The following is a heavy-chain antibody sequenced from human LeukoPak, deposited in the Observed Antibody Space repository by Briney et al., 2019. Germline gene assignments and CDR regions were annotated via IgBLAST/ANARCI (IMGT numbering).Heavy chain of an antibody. CDR3: ARSRGSYLPPYYFDY. CDR1: GGSISTYY. Sequence: SETLSLTCTVSGGSISTYYWGWIRQPPGKGLEWIGSIYHSGSTYYNPSLKSRVTISVDTSKNQFSLKLSSVTAADTAVYYCARSRGSYLPPYYFDYWGQGTLVTVS. V-gene: IGHV4-38-2*02. D-gene: IGHD1-26*01. CDR2: IYHSGST. J-gene: IGHJ4*02.